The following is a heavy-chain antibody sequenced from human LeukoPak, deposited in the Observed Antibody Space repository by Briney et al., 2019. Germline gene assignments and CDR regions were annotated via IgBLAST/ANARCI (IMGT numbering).Heavy chain of an antibody. Sequence: SETLSLTCTVFGGSISGYYWNWIRQVPGKGLEWIGFLHHSGSTDYNPSLQSRVTISVDTSKSQFSLKLSSVTAADTAVYYCARGSVAYYDFWSGYLPTDNWFDPWGQGTLVTVSS. J-gene: IGHJ5*02. CDR3: ARGSVAYYDFWSGYLPTDNWFDP. D-gene: IGHD3-3*01. V-gene: IGHV4-59*12. CDR2: LHHSGST. CDR1: GGSISGYY.